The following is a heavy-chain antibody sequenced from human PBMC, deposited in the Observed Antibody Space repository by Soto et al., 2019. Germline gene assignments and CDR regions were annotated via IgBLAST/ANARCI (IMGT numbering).Heavy chain of an antibody. D-gene: IGHD3-22*01. V-gene: IGHV1-69*13. CDR1: GGTFSSYA. J-gene: IGHJ5*02. CDR3: ARAPVKYYYDSSGYRNWFDP. Sequence: GASVKVSCKASGGTFSSYAMRWVRQAPGQGLEWMGGIIPIFGTANYAQKFQGRVTITADESTSTAYMELSSLRSEDTAVYYCARAPVKYYYDSSGYRNWFDPWGQGTLVTVSS. CDR2: IIPIFGTA.